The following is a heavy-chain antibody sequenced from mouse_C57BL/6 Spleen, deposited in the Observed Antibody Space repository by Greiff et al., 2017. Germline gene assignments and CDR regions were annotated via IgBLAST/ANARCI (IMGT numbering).Heavy chain of an antibody. CDR1: GFTFSDYG. V-gene: IGHV5-17*01. Sequence: EVQLVESGGGLVKPGGSLKFSCAASGFTFSDYGMHWVRQAPEKGLAWVAYISSGSSTIYYADTVKGRFTISRDNAKNTLFLQMTSLRSEDTAMYYCARDGSRDWYFDVWGTGTTVTVSS. CDR3: ARDGSRDWYFDV. CDR2: ISSGSSTI. D-gene: IGHD1-1*01. J-gene: IGHJ1*03.